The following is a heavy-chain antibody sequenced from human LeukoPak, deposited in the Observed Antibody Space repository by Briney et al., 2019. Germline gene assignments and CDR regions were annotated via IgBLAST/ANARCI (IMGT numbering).Heavy chain of an antibody. J-gene: IGHJ6*03. V-gene: IGHV4-4*09. CDR2: IYTSGST. CDR1: GGSISSYY. D-gene: IGHD3-22*01. Sequence: SETLSLTCTVSGGSISSYYWSWIRQPPGKGLEWIGYIYTSGSTNYNPSLKSRVTISVDTSKNQFSLKLSSVTAADTAVYYCASLVGYYYDSSGYYSNYMEVWGKGTTVTVSS. CDR3: ASLVGYYYDSSGYYSNYMEV.